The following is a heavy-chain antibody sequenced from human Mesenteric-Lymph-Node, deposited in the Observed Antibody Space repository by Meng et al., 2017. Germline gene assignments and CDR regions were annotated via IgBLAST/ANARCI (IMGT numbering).Heavy chain of an antibody. Sequence: HLQESGPGLGKPSETLSLTCTVSGGSINSSPYYWDWIRQPPGKGLEWIGSINYSGNTYYNPSLKSRVTISVDTSKNQFSLKLTSVTAADTAVYHCLRGSGGSVWGQGTLVTVSS. CDR2: INYSGNT. CDR1: GGSINSSPYY. D-gene: IGHD3-10*01. J-gene: IGHJ1*01. V-gene: IGHV4-39*07. CDR3: LRGSGGSV.